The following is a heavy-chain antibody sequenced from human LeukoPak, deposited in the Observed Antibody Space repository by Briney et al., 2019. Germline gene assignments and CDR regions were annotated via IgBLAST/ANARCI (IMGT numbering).Heavy chain of an antibody. CDR2: IKQDGSEK. J-gene: IGHJ4*02. CDR3: ARAEEGAHYYDSSGYHY. CDR1: GFTFSSYW. Sequence: GGSLRLSCAASGFTFSSYWMSWVRQAPGKGLEWVTDIKQDGSEKYYVDSVKGRFTISRDNAKNSLYLQMNSLRAEDTAVYYCARAEEGAHYYDSSGYHYWGQGTLVTVSS. D-gene: IGHD3-22*01. V-gene: IGHV3-7*01.